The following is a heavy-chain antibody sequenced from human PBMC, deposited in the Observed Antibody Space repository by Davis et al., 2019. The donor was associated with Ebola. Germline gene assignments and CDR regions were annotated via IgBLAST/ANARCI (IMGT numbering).Heavy chain of an antibody. V-gene: IGHV3-7*01. J-gene: IGHJ6*02. CDR3: VREPIMKFYYGMDV. Sequence: GESLKISCAASGFTFSSYWMSWVRQAPGKGLEWVANIKQDGSEKYYVDSVKGRFTISRDNAKNSLYLQMNSLRAEDTAVYYCVREPIMKFYYGMDVWGQGTTVTVSS. CDR2: IKQDGSEK. CDR1: GFTFSSYW. D-gene: IGHD3-16*01.